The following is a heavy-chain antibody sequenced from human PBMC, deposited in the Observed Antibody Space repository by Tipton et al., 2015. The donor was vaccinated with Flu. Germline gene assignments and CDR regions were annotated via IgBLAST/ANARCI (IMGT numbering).Heavy chain of an antibody. V-gene: IGHV3-21*01. CDR3: AVFKNPGH. CDR1: GFTFSTYS. J-gene: IGHJ4*02. D-gene: IGHD2-21*01. Sequence: GSLRLSCAASGFTFSTYSMSWVRQSAGKGLEWVSFISRGSTYIYYADSVRGRFTISRDNARNSVFLQMNSLRAEDTALYYCAVFKNPGHWGQGTLVTVSS. CDR2: ISRGSTYI.